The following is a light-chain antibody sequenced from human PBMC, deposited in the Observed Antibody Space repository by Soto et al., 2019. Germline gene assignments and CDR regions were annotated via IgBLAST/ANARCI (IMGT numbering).Light chain of an antibody. CDR3: QQSYSTTWT. J-gene: IGKJ1*01. V-gene: IGKV1-39*01. CDR1: QGISTY. CDR2: AAS. Sequence: DIQMPQSPSSLSASIGDRVTITCLASQGISTYLNWYQQKPGKAPKLLIYAASSLQSGVPSRFSGSGSETDFTLTISSLQPEDFATYSCQQSYSTTWTFGQGTKVDIK.